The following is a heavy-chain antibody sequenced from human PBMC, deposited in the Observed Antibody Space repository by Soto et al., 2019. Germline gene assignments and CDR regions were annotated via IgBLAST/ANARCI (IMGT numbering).Heavy chain of an antibody. CDR3: ARGDYDFWSGYFSRGMDV. CDR2: IYPGDSDT. J-gene: IGHJ6*02. V-gene: IGHV5-51*01. D-gene: IGHD3-3*01. Sequence: PGESLKISCKGSGYSFTSYWIGWVRQVPGKGLEWMGIIYPGDSDTRYSPSFQGQVTISADKSISTAYLQWSSLKASDTAMYYCARGDYDFWSGYFSRGMDVWGQGTTVTVSS. CDR1: GYSFTSYW.